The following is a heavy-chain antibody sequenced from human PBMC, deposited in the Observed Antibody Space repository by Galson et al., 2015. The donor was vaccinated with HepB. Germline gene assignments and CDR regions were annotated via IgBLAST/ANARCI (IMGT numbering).Heavy chain of an antibody. CDR3: ARGFGETYYWYFDL. D-gene: IGHD3-10*01. V-gene: IGHV3-48*01. CDR1: GFTFSSYS. J-gene: IGHJ2*01. Sequence: SLRLSCAASGFTFSSYSMNWVRQAPGKGLEWVSYISSSSSTIYYADSVKGRFTISRDNAKNSLYLQMNSLRAEDTAVYYCARGFGETYYWYFDLWGRGTLVTVSS. CDR2: ISSSSSTI.